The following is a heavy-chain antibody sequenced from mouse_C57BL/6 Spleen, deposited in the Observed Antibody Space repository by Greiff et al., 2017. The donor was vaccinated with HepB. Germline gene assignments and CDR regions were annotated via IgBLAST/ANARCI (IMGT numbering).Heavy chain of an antibody. V-gene: IGHV1-69*01. Sequence: QVQLQQPGAELVMPGASVKLSCKASGYTFTSYWMHWVKQRPGQGLEWIGEIDPSDSYTNYNQKFKGKSTLTVDKSSSTAYMQLSSLTSEDSAVYDCARLYLYDYFDYWGQGTTLTVSS. D-gene: IGHD5-1-1*01. CDR2: IDPSDSYT. CDR1: GYTFTSYW. CDR3: ARLYLYDYFDY. J-gene: IGHJ2*01.